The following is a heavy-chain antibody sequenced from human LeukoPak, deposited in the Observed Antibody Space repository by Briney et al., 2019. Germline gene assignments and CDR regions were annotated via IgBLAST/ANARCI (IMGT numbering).Heavy chain of an antibody. D-gene: IGHD2-21*02. CDR2: TFPIFGTA. V-gene: IGHV1-69*13. J-gene: IGHJ4*02. Sequence: SVKVSCKASGATFSSYAFGWVRQAPGQGLGWMGGTFPIFGTANYAQKFQGRVRITADESTTTAYMELSSLRSEDTAVYYCARAGCGGGCYVYWGQGTLVTVSS. CDR3: ARAGCGGGCYVY. CDR1: GATFSSYA.